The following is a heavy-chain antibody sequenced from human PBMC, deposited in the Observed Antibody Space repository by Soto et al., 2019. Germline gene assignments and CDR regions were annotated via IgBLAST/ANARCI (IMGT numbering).Heavy chain of an antibody. V-gene: IGHV1-46*01. CDR1: GYTFTSYY. CDR3: AGDRIPYYYDSSGSLRMDV. J-gene: IGHJ6*02. Sequence: QVQLVQSGAEVKKPGASVKVSCKASGYTFTSYYMHWVRQAPGQGLEWMGIINPSGGSTSYGQKVQGRVTMTRDTSTSTVYMELSSLRSEDTAVYYCAGDRIPYYYDSSGSLRMDVWGQGTTVTVSS. CDR2: INPSGGST. D-gene: IGHD3-22*01.